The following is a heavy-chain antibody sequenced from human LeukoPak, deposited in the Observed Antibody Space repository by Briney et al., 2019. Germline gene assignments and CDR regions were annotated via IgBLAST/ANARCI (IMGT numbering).Heavy chain of an antibody. CDR3: ASLNYYYGMDV. J-gene: IGHJ6*02. Sequence: SESLSLTCNVSGGSISRSYWSWIRQPPGKGLEWIGHIYFSGSTNYNPSLKSRITISVDTSKNQFSLKLSSVTAADTAVYYCASLNYYYGMDVWGQGTTVTVSS. V-gene: IGHV4-59*01. CDR1: GGSISRSY. CDR2: IYFSGST.